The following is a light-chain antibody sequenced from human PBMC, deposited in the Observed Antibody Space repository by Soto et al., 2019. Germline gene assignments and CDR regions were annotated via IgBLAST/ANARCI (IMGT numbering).Light chain of an antibody. CDR2: DAS. CDR1: QDMSNY. J-gene: IGKJ1*01. V-gene: IGKV1-33*01. CDR3: QKYDNLRT. Sequence: DIQMTQSPSSLSASVGDRVTITCQASQDMSNYLNWYQQKPGKAPKLLIYDASNLETGVPSRFSGSGSGTDFTFTISSLQPEDIATYYCQKYDNLRTFGQGTKAEIK.